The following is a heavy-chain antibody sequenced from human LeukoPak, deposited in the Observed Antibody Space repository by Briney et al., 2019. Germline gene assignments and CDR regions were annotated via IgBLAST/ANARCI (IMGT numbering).Heavy chain of an antibody. Sequence: ASVKVSCKASGYTFTGYYMHWVRQAPGQGLEWMGWINPNSGGTNYAQKFQGRVTMTRDTSISTAYMELSRLRSDDTAVYYCARGSDSVVVPAATALDYWGQGTLVTVSS. CDR1: GYTFTGYY. D-gene: IGHD2-2*01. V-gene: IGHV1-2*02. CDR2: INPNSGGT. J-gene: IGHJ4*02. CDR3: ARGSDSVVVPAATALDY.